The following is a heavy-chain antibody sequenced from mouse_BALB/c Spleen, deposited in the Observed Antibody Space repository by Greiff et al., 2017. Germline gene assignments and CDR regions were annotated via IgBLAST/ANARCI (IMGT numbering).Heavy chain of an antibody. CDR3: ARRGYGNSWFAY. J-gene: IGHJ3*01. Sequence: QVQLQQSGAELVRPGASVTLSCKASGYTFTDYEMHWVKQTPVHGLEWIGAIDPETGGTAYNQKFKGKATLTADKSSSTAYMELRSLTSEDSAVYYCARRGYGNSWFAYWGQGTLVTVSA. CDR2: IDPETGGT. CDR1: GYTFTDYE. D-gene: IGHD2-10*02. V-gene: IGHV1-15*01.